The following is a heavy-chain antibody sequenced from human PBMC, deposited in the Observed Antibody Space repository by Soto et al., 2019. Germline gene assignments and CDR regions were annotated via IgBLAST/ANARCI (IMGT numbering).Heavy chain of an antibody. D-gene: IGHD5-12*01. J-gene: IGHJ5*02. CDR3: ASKSGYEPHWFDP. Sequence: SVKVSCKASGCTFSSYAISWVRQAPGQGLEWMGGIIPIFGTANYAQKFQGRVTITADESTSTAYMELSSLRSEDTAVYYCASKSGYEPHWFDPWGQGTLVTVSS. CDR2: IIPIFGTA. V-gene: IGHV1-69*13. CDR1: GCTFSSYA.